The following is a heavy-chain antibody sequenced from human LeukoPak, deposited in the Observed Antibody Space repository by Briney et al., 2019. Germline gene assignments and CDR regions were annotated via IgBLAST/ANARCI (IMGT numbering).Heavy chain of an antibody. CDR1: GVSISSYY. Sequence: PSETLSLTCTVSGVSISSYYWSWIRQPPGKGLEWIGYIYYSGSTNYNPSLKSRGTIAVDTSKNQFSLKLSSMTAADTAVYYGARGLGVNWFDPWGQGTLVTVSS. CDR3: ARGLGVNWFDP. CDR2: IYYSGST. J-gene: IGHJ5*02. D-gene: IGHD4-23*01. V-gene: IGHV4-59*08.